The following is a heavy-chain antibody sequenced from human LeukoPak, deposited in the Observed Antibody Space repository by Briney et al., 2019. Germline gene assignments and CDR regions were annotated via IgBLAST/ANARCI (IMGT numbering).Heavy chain of an antibody. CDR2: IIPIFGTA. CDR1: GGTYSSYA. CDR3: ARVNLTIFGVEYGNYYYYMDV. D-gene: IGHD3-3*01. J-gene: IGHJ6*03. V-gene: IGHV1-69*05. Sequence: SVKVSCKASGGTYSSYAISWVRQAPGQGLEWMGGIIPIFGTANYAQKFQGRVTITTDESTSTAYMELSSLRSEDTAVYYCARVNLTIFGVEYGNYYYYMDVWGKGTTVTVSS.